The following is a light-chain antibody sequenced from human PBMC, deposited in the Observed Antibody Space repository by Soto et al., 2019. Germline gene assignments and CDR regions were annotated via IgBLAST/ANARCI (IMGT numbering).Light chain of an antibody. CDR3: QSYDSSLSGYV. CDR1: SSNIGAGYD. CDR2: DDN. Sequence: QSVLTQLPSVSGAPGQRVTISCTGSSSNIGAGYDLHWYQQLPGTAPKLLIYDDNNRPSGVPDRFSDSKSGTSASLAITGLQAEDEADYYCQSYDSSLSGYVFGTGTKVSVL. J-gene: IGLJ1*01. V-gene: IGLV1-40*01.